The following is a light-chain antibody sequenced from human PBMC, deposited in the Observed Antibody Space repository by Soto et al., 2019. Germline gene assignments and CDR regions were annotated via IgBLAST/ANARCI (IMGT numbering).Light chain of an antibody. CDR3: MQALQTPLT. CDR2: LGS. V-gene: IGKV2-28*01. CDR1: QSLLFSNGANY. Sequence: DIVMTQSPLSLSVTPGEPASISCRSSQSLLFSNGANYLDWYLQKPGQSPQLLIYLGSNRASGVPDRFSGSGSATDFTLEISRVEAEDVGIYYCMQALQTPLTFGGGTKVEIK. J-gene: IGKJ4*01.